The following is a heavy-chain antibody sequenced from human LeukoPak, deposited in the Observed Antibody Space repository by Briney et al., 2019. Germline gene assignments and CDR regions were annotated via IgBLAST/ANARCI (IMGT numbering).Heavy chain of an antibody. D-gene: IGHD3-3*01. V-gene: IGHV1-18*01. J-gene: IGHJ6*02. Sequence: ASVRVSCKASGYTFTRYVISWVGQAPGQGLEWMGWMSDYNGNTNNAQKLQGRVTMTTDTTTSTAYIELRSLRSDDTAVYYCAIDAPGYYDFWSGMMDVWGQGTTVSVSS. CDR3: AIDAPGYYDFWSGMMDV. CDR1: GYTFTRYV. CDR2: MSDYNGNT.